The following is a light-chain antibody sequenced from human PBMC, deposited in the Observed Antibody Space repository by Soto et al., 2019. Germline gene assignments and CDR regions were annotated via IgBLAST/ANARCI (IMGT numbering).Light chain of an antibody. V-gene: IGKV1-5*03. J-gene: IGKJ1*01. Sequence: DIQLTQSPSTLSASVGYIVILTCRASRSIMSWLAWDQQTPGKVPKLLIYKASDLDAGVPSRFSGSGFATEFTLTISSLQPDDVATYYCQQYNAYSPWTFGQGTKVDI. CDR3: QQYNAYSPWT. CDR1: RSIMSW. CDR2: KAS.